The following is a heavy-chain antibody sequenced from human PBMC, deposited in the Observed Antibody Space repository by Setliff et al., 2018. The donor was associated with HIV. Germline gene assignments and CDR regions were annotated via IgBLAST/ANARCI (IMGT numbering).Heavy chain of an antibody. Sequence: SETLSLTCTVSGGSTSTSGYYWGWIRQPPGKGQEWIGSIYSSGSTYYNPSLKSRVTISVDTSKNQFSLKLKSVTAADTAVYYCATSAESGFGIHWGVFNIWGQGTRVTVSS. V-gene: IGHV4-39*01. CDR3: ATSAESGFGIHWGVFNI. CDR1: GGSTSTSGYY. J-gene: IGHJ3*02. CDR2: IYSSGST. D-gene: IGHD3-10*01.